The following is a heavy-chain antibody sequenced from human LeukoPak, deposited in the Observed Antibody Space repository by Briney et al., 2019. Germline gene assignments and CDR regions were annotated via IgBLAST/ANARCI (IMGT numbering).Heavy chain of an antibody. Sequence: SETLSLTCTVSGGSISSSSYYWGWIRQPPGKGLEWIGSIYYSGSTYYNPSLKSRVTISVDTSKNQFSLKLSSVTAADTAVYYCAGPVAGTEGFDYWGQGTLVTVSS. V-gene: IGHV4-39*01. CDR1: GGSISSSSYY. D-gene: IGHD6-19*01. CDR2: IYYSGST. J-gene: IGHJ4*02. CDR3: AGPVAGTEGFDY.